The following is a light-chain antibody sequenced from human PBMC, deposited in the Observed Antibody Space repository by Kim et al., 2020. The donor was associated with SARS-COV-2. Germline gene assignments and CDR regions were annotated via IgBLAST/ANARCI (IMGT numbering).Light chain of an antibody. CDR3: GSYTNSGTVI. V-gene: IGLV2-14*03. CDR1: SSDIGAYVY. Sequence: QSALTQPASVSGSPGQSITISCTGTSSDIGAYVYVSWYQQHPDKAPKLMIFDVNNRPSGISDRFSGAKSGNTASLTISGLQAEDEADYYCGSYTNSGTVIFGGGTQLTVL. CDR2: DVN. J-gene: IGLJ2*01.